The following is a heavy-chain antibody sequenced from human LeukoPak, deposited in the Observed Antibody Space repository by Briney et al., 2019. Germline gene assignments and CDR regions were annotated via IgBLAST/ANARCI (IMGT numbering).Heavy chain of an antibody. V-gene: IGHV1-8*01. CDR1: GYTFTSYD. CDR2: MNPNSGNT. J-gene: IGHJ6*02. D-gene: IGHD4/OR15-4a*01. Sequence: ASVKVSCKASGYTFTSYDIKWVRQATGQGLEWMGWMNPNSGNTGYAQKFQGRVTMTRNTSISTAYMELSSLRSEDTAVYYCARHLTTSYYYYGMDVWGQGTTVTVSS. CDR3: ARHLTTSYYYYGMDV.